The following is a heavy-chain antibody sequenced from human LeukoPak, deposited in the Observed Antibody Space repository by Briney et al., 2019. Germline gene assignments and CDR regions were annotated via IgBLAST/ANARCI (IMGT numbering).Heavy chain of an antibody. CDR3: ASCRLGSGNWGPPFDY. J-gene: IGHJ4*02. V-gene: IGHV3-48*01. D-gene: IGHD4-23*01. CDR2: ISSSSSTI. CDR1: GFTFSSYS. Sequence: GESLRLSCAASGFTFSSYSMNWVRQAPGKGLEWVSYISSSSSTIYYADSVKGRFTISRVNAKNLLYLQMNSLRAEDTAVCYCASCRLGSGNWGPPFDYSGGGTLVTVSS.